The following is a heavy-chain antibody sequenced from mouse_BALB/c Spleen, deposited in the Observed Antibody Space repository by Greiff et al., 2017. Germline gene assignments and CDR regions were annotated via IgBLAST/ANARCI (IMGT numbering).Heavy chain of an antibody. Sequence: EVQGVESGGGLVQPGGSRKLSCAASGFTFSSFGMHWVRQAPEKGLEWVAYISSGSSTIYYADTVKGRFTISRDNPKNTLFLQMTSLRSEDTAMYYCAREGELGRAYAMDDWGQGTSVTVSS. CDR1: GFTFSSFG. CDR3: AREGELGRAYAMDD. V-gene: IGHV5-17*02. CDR2: ISSGSSTI. J-gene: IGHJ4*01. D-gene: IGHD4-1*01.